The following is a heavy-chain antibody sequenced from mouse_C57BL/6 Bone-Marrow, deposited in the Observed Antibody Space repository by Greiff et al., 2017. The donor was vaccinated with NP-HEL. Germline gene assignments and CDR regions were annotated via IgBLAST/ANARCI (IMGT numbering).Heavy chain of an antibody. CDR1: GFTFSSYA. CDR3: ARELGGTGAY. J-gene: IGHJ3*01. Sequence: EVKLVESGGGLVKPGGSLKLSCAASGFTFSSYAMSWVRQTPEKRLEWVATISDGGSYTYSPDNVTGRFTISRDNAKNNHNLQMSHLRSEDTAMYYWARELGGTGAYWGQGTLVTGSA. CDR2: ISDGGSYT. V-gene: IGHV5-4*01. D-gene: IGHD4-1*01.